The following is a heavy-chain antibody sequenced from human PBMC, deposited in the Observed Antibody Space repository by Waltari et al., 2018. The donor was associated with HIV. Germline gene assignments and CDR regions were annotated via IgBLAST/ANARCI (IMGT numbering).Heavy chain of an antibody. CDR2: IYFSWTS. Sequence: QMQLQESGPGLVKPSETLSLTCTVSVGSVTTTSYNWGWIRQPPGKALEWIASIYFSWTSFYNPPLKPRVSISVDTSKNQFSLKLTSVTAADTAVYYCASSRRSHYDRWYFDYWSQGTLVTVSS. CDR1: VGSVTTTSYN. D-gene: IGHD1-26*01. V-gene: IGHV4-39*01. CDR3: ASSRRSHYDRWYFDY. J-gene: IGHJ4*02.